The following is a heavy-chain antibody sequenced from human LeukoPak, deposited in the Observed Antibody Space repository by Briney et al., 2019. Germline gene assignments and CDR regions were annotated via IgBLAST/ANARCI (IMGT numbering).Heavy chain of an antibody. CDR2: ISAYNGNT. D-gene: IGHD6-13*01. CDR3: ASSFSSWQKVELTFDY. CDR1: GYTFTSYS. V-gene: IGHV1-18*01. J-gene: IGHJ4*02. Sequence: GASVTVSCKASGYTFTSYSISWVRDAPGQGLEWMGWISAYNGNTNYAQKLQGRVTMTTDTSTSTAYMELRSLRSDDTAVYYCASSFSSWQKVELTFDYWGQGTLVTVSS.